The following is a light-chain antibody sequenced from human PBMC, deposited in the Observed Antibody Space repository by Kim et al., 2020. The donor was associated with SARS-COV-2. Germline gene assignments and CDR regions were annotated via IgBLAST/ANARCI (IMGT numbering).Light chain of an antibody. CDR1: QDIGNW. V-gene: IGKV1-12*01. CDR3: QQADSFPIT. Sequence: DIQMTQSPSSVSASVGDRVTITCRASQDIGNWLAWYQQKPGKAPKLLIYAASSLQSGAPSKFSGSGSGTDFTLTISSLQPEDVATFYCQQADSFPITFGQGTRLEIK. J-gene: IGKJ5*01. CDR2: AAS.